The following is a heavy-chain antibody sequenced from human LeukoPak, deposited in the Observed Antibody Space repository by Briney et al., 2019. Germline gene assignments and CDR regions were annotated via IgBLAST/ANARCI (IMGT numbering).Heavy chain of an antibody. J-gene: IGHJ4*02. CDR1: GGSFSGYY. CDR3: ARERVSSKRGDKYSSGWTTRDRTPHFDY. Sequence: PSETLSLTCAVYGGSFSGYYWSWIRQPPGKGLEWIGEINHSGSTNYNPSLKSRVTISVDTSKNQFSLKLSSVTAADTAVYYCARERVSSKRGDKYSSGWTTRDRTPHFDYWGQGTLVTVSS. V-gene: IGHV4-34*01. CDR2: INHSGST. D-gene: IGHD6-19*01.